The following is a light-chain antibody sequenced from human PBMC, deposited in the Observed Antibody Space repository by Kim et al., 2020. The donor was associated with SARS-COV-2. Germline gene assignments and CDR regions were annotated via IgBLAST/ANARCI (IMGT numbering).Light chain of an antibody. CDR1: QNINNW. J-gene: IGKJ4*01. CDR2: KAS. CDR3: QQYESYPLT. V-gene: IGKV1-5*03. Sequence: DIQMTQSPSTLSASVGDRVTITCRASQNINNWLAWYQQKPGKAPNLLIYKASSLESGVPSKFSGSGSGTEFTLTISSLQPDDFATYYCQQYESYPLTFGGGNKVDIK.